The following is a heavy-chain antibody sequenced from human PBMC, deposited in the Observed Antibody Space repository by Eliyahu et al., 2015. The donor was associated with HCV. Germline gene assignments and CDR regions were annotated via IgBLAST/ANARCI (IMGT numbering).Heavy chain of an antibody. CDR1: GYTFTGYY. J-gene: IGHJ2*01. CDR3: ARDFVIAVAGTRYWYFDL. CDR2: INPNSGGT. V-gene: IGHV1-2*02. D-gene: IGHD6-19*01. Sequence: QVQLVQSGAEVKKPGASVKVSCKASGYTFTGYYMHWVRQAPGQGLEWMGWINPNSGGTNYAQKFQGRVTMTRDTSISTAYMELSRLRSDDTAVYYCARDFVIAVAGTRYWYFDLWGRGTLVTVSS.